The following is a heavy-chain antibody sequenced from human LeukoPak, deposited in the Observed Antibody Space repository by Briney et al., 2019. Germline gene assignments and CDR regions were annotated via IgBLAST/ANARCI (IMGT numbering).Heavy chain of an antibody. D-gene: IGHD1-26*01. CDR3: ARDKIVGATHFDS. Sequence: PGGSLRLSCAASGFTFSSYWMSWVRQAPGKGLEWEANMRQDGGEIYYVDSVKGRFTISRDNAKNSLHLEMNSLRAEDTAVYYCARDKIVGATHFDSWGQGTLVTVSS. CDR2: MRQDGGEI. J-gene: IGHJ4*02. V-gene: IGHV3-7*01. CDR1: GFTFSSYW.